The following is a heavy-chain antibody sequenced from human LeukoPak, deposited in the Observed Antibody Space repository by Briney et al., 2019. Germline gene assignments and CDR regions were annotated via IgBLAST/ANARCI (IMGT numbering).Heavy chain of an antibody. J-gene: IGHJ4*02. CDR2: ISSSGSTI. CDR3: AREAWSYYFDY. Sequence: PGGSLRPSRAASGFTFSYYYMSWIRQAPGKGLEWVSYISSSGSTIYYADSVKGRFTISRDNAKNSLYLQMNSLRAEDTAVYYCAREAWSYYFDYWGQGNLVTVSS. D-gene: IGHD2-15*01. CDR1: GFTFSYYY. V-gene: IGHV3-11*01.